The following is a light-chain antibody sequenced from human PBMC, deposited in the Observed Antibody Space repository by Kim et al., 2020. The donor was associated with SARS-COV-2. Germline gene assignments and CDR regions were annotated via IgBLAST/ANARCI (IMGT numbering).Light chain of an antibody. CDR3: SSYTSVTTLGV. V-gene: IGLV2-14*03. J-gene: IGLJ1*01. CDR1: SSDVGGYDY. Sequence: QSALTQPASVSGSPGQSITISCTGTSSDVGGYDYVSWYQQHPGKAPKLIIYDVRHRPSGISNRFSGSSSGNTASLTITGLQAEDEADYYCSSYTSVTTLGVFGTGTKVTVL. CDR2: DVR.